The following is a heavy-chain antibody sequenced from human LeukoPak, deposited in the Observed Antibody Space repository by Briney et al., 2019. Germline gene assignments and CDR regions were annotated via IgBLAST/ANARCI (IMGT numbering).Heavy chain of an antibody. Sequence: GGSLRLSCAASGFSFSTYAMHWARQAPGKGLEWVAGISYDGSYKHYADSVKGRFTLSRDNSKNTLHLQMNSLRAEDTAVYYCAKCARIDWLPIDYWGQGTLVTVSS. CDR1: GFSFSTYA. V-gene: IGHV3-30*18. J-gene: IGHJ4*02. D-gene: IGHD3-9*01. CDR3: AKCARIDWLPIDY. CDR2: ISYDGSYK.